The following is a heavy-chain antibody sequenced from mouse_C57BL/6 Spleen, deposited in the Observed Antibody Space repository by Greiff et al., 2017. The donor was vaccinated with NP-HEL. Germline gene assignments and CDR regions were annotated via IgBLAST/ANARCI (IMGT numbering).Heavy chain of an antibody. CDR3: ARTGVGLDSSGD. CDR1: GYAFSSSW. CDR2: IYPGDGDT. D-gene: IGHD3-2*02. Sequence: VQLQQSGPELVKPGASVKISCKASGYAFSSSWMNWVKQRPGKGLEWIGRIYPGDGDTNYNGKFKGKATLTADKSSSTAYMQLSSLTSEDSAVYFCARTGVGLDSSGDWGKGTTLTVSS. J-gene: IGHJ2*01. V-gene: IGHV1-82*01.